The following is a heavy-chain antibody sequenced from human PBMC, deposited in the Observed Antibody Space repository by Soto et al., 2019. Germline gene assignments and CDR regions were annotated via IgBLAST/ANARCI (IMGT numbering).Heavy chain of an antibody. V-gene: IGHV1-69*01. CDR3: AMGGYCSSTSCAPRYYYGMDV. D-gene: IGHD2-2*01. Sequence: QVQLVQSGAEVKKPGSSVKVSCKASGGTFSSYAISWVRQAPGQGLEWMGGIIPIFGTANYAQKFQGRVTSTADESTSTASMELSSLRAEDTAVYYCAMGGYCSSTSCAPRYYYGMDVWGQGTTVTVSS. CDR2: IIPIFGTA. J-gene: IGHJ6*02. CDR1: GGTFSSYA.